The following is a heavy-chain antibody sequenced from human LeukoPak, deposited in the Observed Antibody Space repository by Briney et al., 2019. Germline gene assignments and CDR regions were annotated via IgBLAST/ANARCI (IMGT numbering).Heavy chain of an antibody. CDR3: ARDLGDYGDY. Sequence: GGSLRLSCAASGFTFSSYSMNWVRQAPGKGLEWVSSISSSSSYIYYADSVKGRFTISRDNAKNSLYLQMSSLRAEDTAVYYCARDLGDYGDYWGQGTLVTVSS. J-gene: IGHJ4*02. D-gene: IGHD4-17*01. V-gene: IGHV3-21*01. CDR2: ISSSSSYI. CDR1: GFTFSSYS.